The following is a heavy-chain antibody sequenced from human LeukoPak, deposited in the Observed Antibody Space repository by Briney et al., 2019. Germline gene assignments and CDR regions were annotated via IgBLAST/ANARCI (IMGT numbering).Heavy chain of an antibody. CDR3: AKVLEITMIVVVNRASFDY. D-gene: IGHD3-22*01. J-gene: IGHJ4*02. Sequence: SGTLSLTCAVSGGSISSSTYYWGWIRQPPGKGLEWIGSIYYSGSTYYNPSLKSRVTISVDTSKNQFSLKLSSVTAADTAVYYCAKVLEITMIVVVNRASFDYWGQGTLVTVSS. V-gene: IGHV4-39*07. CDR1: GGSISSSTYY. CDR2: IYYSGST.